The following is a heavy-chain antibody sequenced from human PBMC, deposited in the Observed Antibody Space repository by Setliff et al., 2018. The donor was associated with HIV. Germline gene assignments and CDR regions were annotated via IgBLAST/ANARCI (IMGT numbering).Heavy chain of an antibody. Sequence: ASVTVSCKASGYTFTSYYIHWVRQAPGQGLEWMGRINPSGGSTSYAQKFQGRVTMTRDTSTSTVYMELSSLRSEDTAVDYCARGDYGSGSYYPYYYMDVWGKGTTVTAP. D-gene: IGHD3-10*01. J-gene: IGHJ6*03. CDR3: ARGDYGSGSYYPYYYMDV. CDR1: GYTFTSYY. CDR2: INPSGGST. V-gene: IGHV1-46*01.